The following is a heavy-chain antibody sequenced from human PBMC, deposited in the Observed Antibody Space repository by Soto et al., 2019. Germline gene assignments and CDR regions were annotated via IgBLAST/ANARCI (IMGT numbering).Heavy chain of an antibody. J-gene: IGHJ6*02. V-gene: IGHV1-69*02. D-gene: IGHD1-1*01. Sequence: QVQLVQSGAEVKKPGSSVKVSCKASGGTFSSYTISWVRQAPGQGLEWMGRIVPILGIPNYAQKFQGRVTITADKSTSTAYMALISLRSEDTAVYYCARMRGRYGMDVWGQGTTVTVSS. CDR2: IVPILGIP. CDR3: ARMRGRYGMDV. CDR1: GGTFSSYT.